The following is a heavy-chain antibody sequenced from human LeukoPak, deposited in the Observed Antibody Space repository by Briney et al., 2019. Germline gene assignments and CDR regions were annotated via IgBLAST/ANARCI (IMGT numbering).Heavy chain of an antibody. D-gene: IGHD5-18*01. CDR1: GFTFSNFW. CDR2: IKQDGSEK. V-gene: IGHV3-7*01. Sequence: GGSLRLSCAASGFTFSNFWMSWVRQAPGKGLEWVANIKQDGSEKHYVDSVKGRFTISRDNAKNSLYLQMNSLRAEDTAVYYCARAPDTAMVTPYDYWGQGTLVTVSS. CDR3: ARAPDTAMVTPYDY. J-gene: IGHJ4*02.